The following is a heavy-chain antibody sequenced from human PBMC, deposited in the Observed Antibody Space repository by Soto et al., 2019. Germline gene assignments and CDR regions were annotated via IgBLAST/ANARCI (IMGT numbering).Heavy chain of an antibody. J-gene: IGHJ3*01. CDR1: GFIVGSNY. D-gene: IGHD5-12*01. Sequence: GGSLRLSCAASGFIVGSNYMSWVRQAPGKGLEWVSLIYSGGSTYYTDSVKGRFTISRDNSKNTVYLEMNTLRAEDTAVYYCGRDSGFDHQNDAFDLWGQGTMVTVSS. V-gene: IGHV3-53*01. CDR2: IYSGGST. CDR3: GRDSGFDHQNDAFDL.